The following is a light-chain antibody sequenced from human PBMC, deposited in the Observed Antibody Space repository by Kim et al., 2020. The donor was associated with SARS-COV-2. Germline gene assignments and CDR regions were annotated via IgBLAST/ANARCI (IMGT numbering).Light chain of an antibody. CDR2: DAS. CDR3: QQRSNWPPIT. Sequence: SPGETATLSCRASQSITNYLAWYQQNPGQAPRLLIFDASNRAAGIPARFSGSGFGTDFTLTISSLEPEDFAVYYCQQRSNWPPITFGQGTRLEIK. CDR1: QSITNY. J-gene: IGKJ5*01. V-gene: IGKV3-11*01.